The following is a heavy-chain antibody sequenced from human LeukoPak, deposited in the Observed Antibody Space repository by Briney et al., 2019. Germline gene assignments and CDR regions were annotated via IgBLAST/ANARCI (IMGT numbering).Heavy chain of an antibody. CDR3: AKGGGIYPPYFDY. CDR2: ISGSGGST. J-gene: IGHJ4*02. Sequence: GGSLRLSCAASGFTFSSYAMSWVRQAPGKGLEWVSTISGSGGSTFYADSVKGRFTISRDNSKDTLYLQMNSLRAEDTAVYYCAKGGGIYPPYFDYWGQETLVTVSS. CDR1: GFTFSSYA. V-gene: IGHV3-23*01. D-gene: IGHD1-26*01.